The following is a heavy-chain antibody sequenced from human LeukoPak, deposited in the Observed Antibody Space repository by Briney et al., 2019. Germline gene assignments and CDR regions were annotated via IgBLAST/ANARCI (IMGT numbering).Heavy chain of an antibody. CDR2: IYYSGST. V-gene: IGHV4-59*11. CDR3: ARGKQLANNWFDP. Sequence: PSETLSLTCTVSGGSISSHYWSWIRQPPGKGLEWIGYIYYSGSTNYNPSLKSRVTISVDTSKNQFSLKLSSVTAADTAAYYCARGKQLANNWFDPWGQGTLVTVSS. J-gene: IGHJ5*02. D-gene: IGHD6-6*01. CDR1: GGSISSHY.